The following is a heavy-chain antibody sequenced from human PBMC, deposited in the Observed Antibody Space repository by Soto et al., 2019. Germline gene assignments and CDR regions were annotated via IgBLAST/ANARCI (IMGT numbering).Heavy chain of an antibody. V-gene: IGHV4-30-4*01. J-gene: IGHJ6*02. Sequence: QVQLQESGPGLVKPSQTLSLTCTVSGGSISSGDYYWSWIRQPPGKGLEWIGHIYYSGSTYYNPSLKSRVTISVDTSKNQFSLKLSSVTAADTAVYYCARDSRAGYYYYGMDVWGQGTTVTVSS. CDR2: IYYSGST. CDR3: ARDSRAGYYYYGMDV. CDR1: GGSISSGDYY.